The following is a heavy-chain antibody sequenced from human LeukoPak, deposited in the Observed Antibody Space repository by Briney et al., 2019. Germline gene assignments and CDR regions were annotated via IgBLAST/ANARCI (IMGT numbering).Heavy chain of an antibody. Sequence: SETLSLTCAVSGGSTIGASHYWGWIRQPPGKGLEWIGSIYYNGVTYYSPSLKSRVTISVDTSKNQFSLTLNAVTAADTAVYYCSRRDCSQTSCSYWYFDLWGRGTLVTVSS. J-gene: IGHJ2*01. CDR2: IYYNGVT. CDR3: SRRDCSQTSCSYWYFDL. CDR1: GGSTIGASHY. V-gene: IGHV4-39*07. D-gene: IGHD2-2*01.